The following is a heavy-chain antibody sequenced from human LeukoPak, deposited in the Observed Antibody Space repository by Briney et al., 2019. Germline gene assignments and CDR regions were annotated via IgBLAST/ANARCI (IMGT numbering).Heavy chain of an antibody. Sequence: PGGSLRLSCAASGFTFSSYAMSWVRQAPGKGLEWVSTISGGGVTTYYADSVKGRLTISRDNSKNTVSLQMNSLRGDDTAVYFCARESPVAAVGRSWFDPWGQGTLVTVSS. CDR1: GFTFSSYA. CDR2: ISGGGVTT. V-gene: IGHV3-23*01. D-gene: IGHD6-13*01. CDR3: ARESPVAAVGRSWFDP. J-gene: IGHJ5*02.